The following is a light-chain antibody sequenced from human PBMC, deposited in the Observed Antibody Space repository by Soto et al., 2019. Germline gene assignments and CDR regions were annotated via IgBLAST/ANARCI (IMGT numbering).Light chain of an antibody. CDR2: WAS. Sequence: DIVRTQSPDSLAVSLGERATINSKSSQSVLYTSNNKNHLAWYQQKPGQPPKLLIYWASTRESGVPDRFSGSGSGTDFTLTISSLQAEDVAVYYCHQFYSIPITFGPGTKVDIK. CDR1: QSVLYTSNNKNH. J-gene: IGKJ3*01. V-gene: IGKV4-1*01. CDR3: HQFYSIPIT.